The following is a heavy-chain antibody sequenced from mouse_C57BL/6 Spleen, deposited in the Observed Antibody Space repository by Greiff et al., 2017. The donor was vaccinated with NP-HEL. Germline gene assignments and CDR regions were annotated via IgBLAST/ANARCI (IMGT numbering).Heavy chain of an antibody. CDR2: ISGGGGNT. CDR3: ARHEAQVFAY. V-gene: IGHV5-9*01. Sequence: DVHLVESGGGLVKPGGSLKLSCAASGFTFSSYTMSWVRQTPEKRLEWVATISGGGGNTYYPDSVKGRFTISRDNAKNTLYLQMSSLRSEDTALYYCARHEAQVFAYWGQGTLVTVSA. J-gene: IGHJ3*01. CDR1: GFTFSSYT. D-gene: IGHD3-2*02.